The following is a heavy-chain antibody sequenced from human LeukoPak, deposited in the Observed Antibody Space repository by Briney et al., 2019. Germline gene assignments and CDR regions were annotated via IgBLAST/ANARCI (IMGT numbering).Heavy chain of an antibody. Sequence: ASVKVSCKASGYTFTSYYMHWVRQAPGQGLEWMGWINPNSGGTNYAQKFQGRVTMTRDTSISTAYMELSRLRSDDTAVYYCARGPPSGSYSWFDPWGQGTLVTVSS. V-gene: IGHV1-2*02. D-gene: IGHD1-26*01. CDR2: INPNSGGT. CDR1: GYTFTSYY. J-gene: IGHJ5*02. CDR3: ARGPPSGSYSWFDP.